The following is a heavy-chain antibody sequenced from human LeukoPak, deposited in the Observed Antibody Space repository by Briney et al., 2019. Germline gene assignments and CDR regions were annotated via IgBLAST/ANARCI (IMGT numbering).Heavy chain of an antibody. CDR1: GLTFSNYA. Sequence: PGGSLRLSCAASGLTFSNYAMSWVRQAPGKGLEWVSVISGSGAITYYADSVKGRFTISRDNSGNTVNLQMNSLRAEDTAVYYCAKDGRELLRSYFDYWGQGTLVTVSS. CDR2: ISGSGAIT. V-gene: IGHV3-23*01. CDR3: AKDGRELLRSYFDY. D-gene: IGHD1-26*01. J-gene: IGHJ4*02.